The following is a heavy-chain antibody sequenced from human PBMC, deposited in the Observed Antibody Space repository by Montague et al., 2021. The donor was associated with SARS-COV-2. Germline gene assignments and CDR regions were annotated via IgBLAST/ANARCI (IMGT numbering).Heavy chain of an antibody. CDR1: GGSISSYY. CDR3: GGISKYSYGIYYYGMDV. CDR2: IYYSGST. V-gene: IGHV4-59*01. Sequence: SETLSLTCTVSGGSISSYYWSWIRQPPGKGLEWIGYIYYSGSTNYNPSLKSRVTISVDTSKNQFSLKLSSVTAADTAVYYCGGISKYSYGIYYYGMDVWGQGTTVTVSS. J-gene: IGHJ6*02. D-gene: IGHD5-18*01.